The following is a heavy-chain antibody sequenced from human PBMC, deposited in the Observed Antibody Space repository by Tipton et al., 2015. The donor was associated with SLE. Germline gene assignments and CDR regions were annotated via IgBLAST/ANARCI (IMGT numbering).Heavy chain of an antibody. V-gene: IGHV5-51*03. Sequence: VQLVQSGAEVKKPGESLKISCKGSGYNFANYWIGWVRQMPGKGLEWMGIIYPDDSDTRYSPSFQGQVTISADKSIDTAYLQWDSLRASDTAMYYCARSRYTYGYGFDYWGQGTLVTVAS. CDR1: GYNFANYW. CDR3: ARSRYTYGYGFDY. D-gene: IGHD5-18*01. CDR2: IYPDDSDT. J-gene: IGHJ4*01.